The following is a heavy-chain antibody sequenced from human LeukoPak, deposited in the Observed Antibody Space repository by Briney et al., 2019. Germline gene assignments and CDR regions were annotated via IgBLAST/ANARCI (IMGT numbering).Heavy chain of an antibody. CDR1: GYTLTELS. CDR3: ARDNHITIFGVVNPHNGFDY. CDR2: FDPEDGET. D-gene: IGHD3-3*01. J-gene: IGHJ4*02. Sequence: ASVEVSCKVSGYTLTELSMHWVRQAPGKGLEWMGGFDPEDGETIYAQKFQGRVTITADESTSTAYMELSSLRSEDTAVYYCARDNHITIFGVVNPHNGFDYWGRGTLVTVSS. V-gene: IGHV1-24*01.